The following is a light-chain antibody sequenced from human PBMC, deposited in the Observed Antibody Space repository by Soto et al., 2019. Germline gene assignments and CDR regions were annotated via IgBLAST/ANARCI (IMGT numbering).Light chain of an antibody. CDR3: GTWDSSLSAVV. CDR1: RSNIGNNY. V-gene: IGLV1-51*02. CDR2: ENN. Sequence: QSVLTQPPSVSAAPGQKVTISCSGGRSNIGNNYVSWYQHLPGTAPKLLIYENNRRPSGIPDRFSGSKSGASATLGITGLQTGDEADYYCGTWDSSLSAVVFGGGTQLTVL. J-gene: IGLJ2*01.